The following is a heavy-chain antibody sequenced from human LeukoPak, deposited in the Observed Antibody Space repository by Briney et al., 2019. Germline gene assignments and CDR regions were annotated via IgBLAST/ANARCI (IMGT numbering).Heavy chain of an antibody. J-gene: IGHJ3*02. CDR1: GFTFSSFA. D-gene: IGHD2-2*02. CDR2: ISGSGGST. V-gene: IGHV3-23*01. CDR3: AKTIVVVPAATPFDAFDI. Sequence: GGSLRLSCAASGFTFSSFAMGWVRQAPGKGLEWVSAISGSGGSTYYADSVKGRFTISRDNSKNTLYLQMNSLRAEDTAVYYCAKTIVVVPAATPFDAFDIWGQGTMVTVSS.